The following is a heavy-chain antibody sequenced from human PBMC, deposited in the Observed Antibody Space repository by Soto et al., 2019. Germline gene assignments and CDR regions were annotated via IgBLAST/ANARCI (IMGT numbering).Heavy chain of an antibody. J-gene: IGHJ4*02. CDR3: AKVSARAYCGGDCHLPNDY. D-gene: IGHD2-21*01. Sequence: GGSLRLSCAASGFTFSSYAMSWVRQAPGKGLEWVSAISGSGGSTYYADSVKGRFTISRDNSKNTLYLQMNSLRAEDTAVYYCAKVSARAYCGGDCHLPNDYWGQGTLVTVSS. V-gene: IGHV3-23*01. CDR1: GFTFSSYA. CDR2: ISGSGGST.